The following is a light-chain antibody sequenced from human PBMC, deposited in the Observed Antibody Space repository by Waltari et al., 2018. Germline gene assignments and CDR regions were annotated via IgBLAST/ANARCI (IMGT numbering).Light chain of an antibody. CDR1: SSDVGGYNY. CDR3: SSYTSSSTYV. CDR2: NVS. J-gene: IGLJ1*01. V-gene: IGLV2-14*03. Sequence: QSALTQPASVSGSPGQSITISCTGTSSDVGGYNYVSWYQQHPGKAPKLMIYNVSNRPTWVSNRFSGSTSGNTASLTISGLQAEDEADYYCSSYTSSSTYVFGTGTKVTVL.